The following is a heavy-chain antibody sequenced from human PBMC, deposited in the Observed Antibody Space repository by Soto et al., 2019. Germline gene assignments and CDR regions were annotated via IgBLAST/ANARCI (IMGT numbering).Heavy chain of an antibody. CDR2: IIPIFGTA. CDR3: ARESYCGGDCHFDY. Sequence: GQGLEWMGGIIPIFGTANYAQKFQGRVTITADESTSTAYMELSSLRSEDTAVYYCARESYCGGDCHFDYWGQGTLVTVSS. V-gene: IGHV1-69*01. J-gene: IGHJ4*02. D-gene: IGHD2-21*02.